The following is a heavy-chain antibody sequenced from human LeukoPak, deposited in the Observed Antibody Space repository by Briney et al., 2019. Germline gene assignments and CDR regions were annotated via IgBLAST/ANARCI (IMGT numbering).Heavy chain of an antibody. J-gene: IGHJ5*02. CDR3: ARGGPAYGGNHNWFDP. Sequence: PGGSLSLSCAASGFTLSAEYMSWVRQAPGRGLEWVSVIYSGGGTYYANSVKGRFTISRDTTKNTLFLKLSSLRAEDTAMYHCARGGPAYGGNHNWFDPWGQGTLVTVSS. D-gene: IGHD4-23*01. V-gene: IGHV3-53*01. CDR2: IYSGGGT. CDR1: GFTLSAEY.